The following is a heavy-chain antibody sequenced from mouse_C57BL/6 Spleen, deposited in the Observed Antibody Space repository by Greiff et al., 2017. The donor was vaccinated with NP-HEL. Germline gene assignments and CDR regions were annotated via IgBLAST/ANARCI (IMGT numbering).Heavy chain of an antibody. CDR1: GFSLTSYG. J-gene: IGHJ4*01. CDR2: IWSGGST. CDR3: ARKGPYYGSSDYAMDY. Sequence: QVQLQQSGPGLVQPSQSLSITCTVSGFSLTSYGVHWVRQSPGKGLEWLGVIWSGGSTDYNAAFISRLSISKDNSKSQVFFKMNSLQADDTAIYYCARKGPYYGSSDYAMDYWGQGTSVTVSS. V-gene: IGHV2-2*01. D-gene: IGHD1-1*01.